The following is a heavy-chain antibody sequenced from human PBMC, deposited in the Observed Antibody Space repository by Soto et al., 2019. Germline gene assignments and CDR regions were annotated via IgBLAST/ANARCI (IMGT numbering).Heavy chain of an antibody. CDR1: GFTFSNYA. V-gene: IGHV3-23*04. CDR2: ISGGGGNT. J-gene: IGHJ4*02. Sequence: EVQLVESGGGLVQPGGSLRLSCAASGFTFSNYAMSWVRQTPGKGLEWVSTISGGGGNTYYPDSVKGRFTISRDNSKDTVYLQMNSLRAEDTAIYYCATERRGRGADYWGQGALVTVTS. CDR3: ATERRGRGADY.